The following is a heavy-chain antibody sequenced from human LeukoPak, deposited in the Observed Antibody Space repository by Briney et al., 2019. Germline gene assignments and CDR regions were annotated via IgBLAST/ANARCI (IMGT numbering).Heavy chain of an antibody. CDR3: ATYSSSWYYFDY. CDR2: ISGSSGST. D-gene: IGHD6-13*01. J-gene: IGHJ4*02. V-gene: IGHV3-23*01. Sequence: PGGSLRLSCAASGFTFSTYDMNWVRQAPGKGLEWVSGISGSSGSTHYADSVKGRFTISRDNSKNTLYLQINSLRAEDTAVYYCATYSSSWYYFDYWGQGTLVTVSS. CDR1: GFTFSTYD.